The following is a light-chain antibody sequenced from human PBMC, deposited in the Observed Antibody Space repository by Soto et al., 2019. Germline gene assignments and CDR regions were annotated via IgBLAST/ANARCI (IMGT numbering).Light chain of an antibody. J-gene: IGKJ4*01. V-gene: IGKV1-6*01. Sequence: AIQMTQSPSSLSASVGDRVTITCRASQGLRNDLGWYQQKPGKAPKLLVYGAFSLQSGVPSRFRGSGSGTDFTLTISSLQTEDFATDYWLQDHTYPLNFGGGTKVEI. CDR3: LQDHTYPLN. CDR2: GAF. CDR1: QGLRND.